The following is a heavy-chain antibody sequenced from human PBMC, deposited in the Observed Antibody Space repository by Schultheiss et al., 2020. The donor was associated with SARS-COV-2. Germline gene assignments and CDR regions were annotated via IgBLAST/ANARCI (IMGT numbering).Heavy chain of an antibody. Sequence: SETLSLTCAVYGGSFSGYYWSWIRQPPGKGLEWIGEINHSGSTNYNPSLKSRVTISVDTSKNQFSLKLSSVTAADTAVYYCATYYDSSGYLDYWGQGTQVTVSS. CDR2: INHSGST. V-gene: IGHV4-34*01. CDR3: ATYYDSSGYLDY. CDR1: GGSFSGYY. J-gene: IGHJ4*02. D-gene: IGHD3-22*01.